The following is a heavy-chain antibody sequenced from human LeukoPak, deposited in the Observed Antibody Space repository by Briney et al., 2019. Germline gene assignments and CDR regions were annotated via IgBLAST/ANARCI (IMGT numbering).Heavy chain of an antibody. J-gene: IGHJ4*02. D-gene: IGHD3-22*01. CDR3: AKRGVVIRVILVGFHKEAYYFDS. V-gene: IGHV3-23*01. Sequence: GGSLRLSCAVSGITLSNYGMRWVRQAPGKGLQWVAGISGSGGNTNYADSVKGRFTISRDNRKNTLYLQMNSLRAEDTAVYFCAKRGVVIRVILVGFHKEAYYFDSWGQGALVTVSS. CDR1: GITLSNYG. CDR2: ISGSGGNT.